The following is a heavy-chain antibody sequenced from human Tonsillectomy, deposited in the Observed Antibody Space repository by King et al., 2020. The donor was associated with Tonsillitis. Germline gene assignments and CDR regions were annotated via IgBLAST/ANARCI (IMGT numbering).Heavy chain of an antibody. CDR1: GFTFSSYS. Sequence: VQLVESGGGLVKPGGSLRLSCAASGFTFSSYSMNWVRQAPGKGLEWVSSISSSSSYIYYADSVKGRFTISRDNAKNSLYLQMNSLRAENTAVYYCARERAHEEDPDYYESSGYYRYFDIWGRGTLVTVSS. D-gene: IGHD3-22*01. J-gene: IGHJ2*01. CDR2: ISSSSSYI. CDR3: ARERAHEEDPDYYESSGYYRYFDI. V-gene: IGHV3-21*01.